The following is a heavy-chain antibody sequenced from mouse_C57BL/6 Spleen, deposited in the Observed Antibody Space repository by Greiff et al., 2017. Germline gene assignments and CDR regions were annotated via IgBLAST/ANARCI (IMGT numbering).Heavy chain of an antibody. Sequence: EVMLVESGGDLVKPGGSLKLSCAASGFPFSSYGMSWVRQTPDKRLEWVATISSGGSYTYYPDSVKGRCTITRDNAKNTLYLQMSSLKSEDTAMYYCARHGLLRKTFAYWGQGTLVTVSA. V-gene: IGHV5-6*01. J-gene: IGHJ3*01. CDR3: ARHGLLRKTFAY. CDR1: GFPFSSYG. D-gene: IGHD1-1*01. CDR2: ISSGGSYT.